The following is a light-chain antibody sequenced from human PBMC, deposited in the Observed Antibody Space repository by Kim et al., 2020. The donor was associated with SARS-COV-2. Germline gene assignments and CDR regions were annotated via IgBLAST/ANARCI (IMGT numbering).Light chain of an antibody. Sequence: GQRVTISGSGSCSSNGRNYVYWYQQLPGMAPRLLISANNQRPSGVPGRFSGPKSGTAASLAISGLRSEDEADYYCAVWDDSLKGWLFGGGTQLTVL. CDR1: CSSNGRNY. J-gene: IGLJ3*02. CDR2: ANN. CDR3: AVWDDSLKGWL. V-gene: IGLV1-47*01.